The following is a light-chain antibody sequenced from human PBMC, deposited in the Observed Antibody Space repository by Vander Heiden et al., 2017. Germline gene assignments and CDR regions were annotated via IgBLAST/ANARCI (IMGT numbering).Light chain of an antibody. CDR1: TTNIENNN. CDR3: ATWDDSLSSWV. V-gene: IGLV1-47*01. Sequence: QSVLTQPPSTFATPGQRVTFSCSGSTTNIENNNVYWYQKFPGTAPKIVIYRDNQRPSGISDRFSGSKSGTSASLAISGLQSEDEADYYCATWDDSLSSWVFGGGTGLTVL. CDR2: RDN. J-gene: IGLJ3*02.